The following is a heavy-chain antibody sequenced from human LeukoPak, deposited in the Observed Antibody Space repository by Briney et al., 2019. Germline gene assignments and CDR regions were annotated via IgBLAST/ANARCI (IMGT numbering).Heavy chain of an antibody. CDR1: GYTFTSYY. V-gene: IGHV1-46*01. J-gene: IGHJ4*02. Sequence: ASVKVSCKASGYTFTSYYTHWVRQAPGQGLEWMGIINPSGGSTSYGQKFQGRVTMTRDTSISTAYMELSRLRSDDTAVYYCATQRGSYRWGTDFDYWGQGTLVTVSS. CDR2: INPSGGST. D-gene: IGHD3-16*01. CDR3: ATQRGSYRWGTDFDY.